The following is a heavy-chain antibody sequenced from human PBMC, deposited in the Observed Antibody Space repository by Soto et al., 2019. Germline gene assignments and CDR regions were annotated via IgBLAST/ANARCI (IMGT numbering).Heavy chain of an antibody. Sequence: SGTLSLTCTVSGGSVNSGSYYWSWIRQPPGKGLEWIGYIYYIGSTNYNPSLKSRVTMSLDTSKNQFSLKLNSVTAADTALYLCAGGGGSSGPFDYQGQGPLVTVSS. V-gene: IGHV4-61*01. D-gene: IGHD1-26*01. CDR2: IYYIGST. CDR3: AGGGGSSGPFDY. J-gene: IGHJ4*02. CDR1: GGSVNSGSYY.